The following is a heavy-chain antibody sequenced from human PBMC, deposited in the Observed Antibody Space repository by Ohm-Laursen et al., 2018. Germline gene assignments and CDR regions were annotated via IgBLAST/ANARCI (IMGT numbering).Heavy chain of an antibody. CDR2: ISGSGGST. D-gene: IGHD4-11*01. J-gene: IGHJ6*02. Sequence: SLRLSCAASGFTFSSYAMSWVRQAPGKGLEWVSAISGSGGSTYYADSVKGRFTISRDNSKNTLYLQMNSLRAEDTAVYYCAKDAVTTGYYYYGMDVWGQGTTVTVSS. CDR1: GFTFSSYA. CDR3: AKDAVTTGYYYYGMDV. V-gene: IGHV3-23*01.